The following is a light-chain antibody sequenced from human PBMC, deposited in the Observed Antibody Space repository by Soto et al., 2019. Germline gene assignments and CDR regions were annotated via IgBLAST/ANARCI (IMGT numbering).Light chain of an antibody. CDR3: QQSYTTPVT. CDR1: QNIGSH. V-gene: IGKV1-39*01. J-gene: IGKJ5*01. Sequence: DIQMTQSPSSLSASVGDRVTITCRASQNIGSHLNWYKQKPGKAPKVLIYAASNLQSGVPSRFSGSGSGTDFTLTISSLQPEDFAIYYCQQSYTTPVTFGQGTRLEI. CDR2: AAS.